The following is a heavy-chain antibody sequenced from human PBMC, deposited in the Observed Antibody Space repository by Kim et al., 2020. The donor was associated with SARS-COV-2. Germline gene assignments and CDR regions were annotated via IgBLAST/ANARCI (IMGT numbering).Heavy chain of an antibody. D-gene: IGHD6-19*01. CDR3: ARDSSSSSGWSWFDP. Sequence: PSLKSRVPISVDTSKNQFSLKLSSVTAADTAVYYCARDSSSSSGWSWFDPWGQGTLVTVSS. J-gene: IGHJ5*02. V-gene: IGHV4-59*01.